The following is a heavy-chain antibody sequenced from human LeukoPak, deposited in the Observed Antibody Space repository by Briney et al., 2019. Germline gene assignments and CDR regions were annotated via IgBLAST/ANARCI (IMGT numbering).Heavy chain of an antibody. V-gene: IGHV3-66*01. CDR3: VREAAVAGTSFDS. Sequence: GGSLRLSCAASGFTVSSNYMSWVRQAPGKGLEWVSVIYSGGSTYYADSVKGRFTISRDNAKNTLYLQMSSLGVEDMAIYYCVREAAVAGTSFDSWGQGTLVTVSS. CDR2: IYSGGST. CDR1: GFTVSSNY. J-gene: IGHJ4*02. D-gene: IGHD6-19*01.